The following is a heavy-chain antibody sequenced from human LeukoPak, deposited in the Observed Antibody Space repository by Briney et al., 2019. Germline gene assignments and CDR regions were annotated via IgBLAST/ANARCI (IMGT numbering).Heavy chain of an antibody. Sequence: MTSETLSLTCAVYGGSFSGYYWSWIRQPPGRGLEWIGEISHSGSTKYNPSLKSRVTISADTSKNQFSLNVSSVTAADTAVYYCAREGGYDILTGPKLGGAFDIWGQGTMVTVSS. CDR1: GGSFSGYY. D-gene: IGHD3-9*01. J-gene: IGHJ3*02. V-gene: IGHV4-34*01. CDR2: ISHSGST. CDR3: AREGGYDILTGPKLGGAFDI.